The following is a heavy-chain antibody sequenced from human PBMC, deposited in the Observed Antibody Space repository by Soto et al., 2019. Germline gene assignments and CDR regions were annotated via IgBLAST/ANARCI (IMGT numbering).Heavy chain of an antibody. CDR1: GGSISSYH. CDR2: VFYTGST. Sequence: ETLSLTCPVSGGSISSYHWSWIRQSPGKGLEWIGYVFYTGSTKYNPALKRRVTISVDTSKNQFSLKLSSVSAADTGLYYCARSYSGTFYGYDTWGQGILVTVSS. J-gene: IGHJ5*02. CDR3: ARSYSGTFYGYDT. V-gene: IGHV4-59*01. D-gene: IGHD1-26*01.